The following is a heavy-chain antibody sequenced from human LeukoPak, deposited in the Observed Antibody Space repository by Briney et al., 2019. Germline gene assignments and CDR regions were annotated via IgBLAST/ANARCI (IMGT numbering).Heavy chain of an antibody. CDR3: ARKPFIKKPHPLDY. CDR1: GGTFSSYA. J-gene: IGHJ4*02. V-gene: IGHV1-69*01. CDR2: IIPIFGTA. D-gene: IGHD3-10*01. Sequence: SVKVSCEASGGTFSSYAISWVRQAPGQGLEWMGGIIPIFGTANYAQKFQGRVTITADESTSTAYMKLSSLRSEDTAVYYCARKPFIKKPHPLDYWGQGTLVTVSS.